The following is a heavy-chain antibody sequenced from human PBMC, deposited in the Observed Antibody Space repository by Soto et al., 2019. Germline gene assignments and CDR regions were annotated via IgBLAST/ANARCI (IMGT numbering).Heavy chain of an antibody. V-gene: IGHV1-69*12. D-gene: IGHD5-12*01. CDR2: IIPIFGTA. Sequence: QVQLVQSGAEVKKPGSSVKVSCKASGGTFSSYAISWLRQAPGQGLGWVGGIIPIFGTAKYAQKFQGSVTITADESTSTAYMELSSLRSEDTAVYYCASSVAKYYYYGMDVWGQGTTVTVSS. CDR1: GGTFSSYA. J-gene: IGHJ6*02. CDR3: ASSVAKYYYYGMDV.